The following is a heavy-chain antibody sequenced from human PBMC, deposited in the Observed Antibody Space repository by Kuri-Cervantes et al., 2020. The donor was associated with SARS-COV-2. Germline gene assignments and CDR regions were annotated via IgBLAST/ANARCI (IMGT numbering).Heavy chain of an antibody. V-gene: IGHV4-39*01. Sequence: SETLSFTCTVSGGSISSSSYYWGWIRQPPGKGLEWIGSIYYSGSTYYNPSLKSRVTISVDTSKNQFSLKLSSVTAADTAVYYCARTQGVAARRGDHNWFDPWGQGTLVTVSS. CDR1: GGSISSSSYY. CDR2: IYYSGST. CDR3: ARTQGVAARRGDHNWFDP. D-gene: IGHD6-6*01. J-gene: IGHJ5*02.